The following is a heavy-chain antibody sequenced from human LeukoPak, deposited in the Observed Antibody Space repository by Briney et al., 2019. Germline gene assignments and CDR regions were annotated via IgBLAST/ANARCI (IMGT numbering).Heavy chain of an antibody. V-gene: IGHV1-69*05. CDR3: ASGLYYDILTGYYKDYYHYMDV. Sequence: SVKVSCKASGGTFSSYAISWVRQAPGQGLEWMGGIIPMFGTANYAQKFQGRVTITTDESTSTAYMELSSLRSEDTAVYYCASGLYYDILTGYYKDYYHYMDVWGKGTTVTVSS. CDR1: GGTFSSYA. CDR2: IIPMFGTA. J-gene: IGHJ6*03. D-gene: IGHD3-9*01.